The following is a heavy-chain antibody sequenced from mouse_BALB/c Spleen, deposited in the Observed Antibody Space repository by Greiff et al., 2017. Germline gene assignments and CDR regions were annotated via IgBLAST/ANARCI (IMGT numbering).Heavy chain of an antibody. Sequence: VQLQQSGPELVKPGASVKIPCKASGYTFTDYNMDWVKQSHGKSLEWIGDINPNNGGTSYNQKFKGKATLTVDKSSSTAYMQLKSLTSEDSAVYYCARRYGSSYGFAYWGQGTLVTVSA. J-gene: IGHJ3*01. D-gene: IGHD1-1*01. CDR3: ARRYGSSYGFAY. V-gene: IGHV1-18*01. CDR2: INPNNGGT. CDR1: GYTFTDYN.